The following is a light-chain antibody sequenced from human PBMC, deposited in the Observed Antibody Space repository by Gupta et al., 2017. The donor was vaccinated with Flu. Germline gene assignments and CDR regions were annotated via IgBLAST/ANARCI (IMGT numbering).Light chain of an antibody. V-gene: IGKV2-30*01. CDR2: QVS. Sequence: ISCMSSQSHVYSDVNTYLHWFQQRPGQSPRRLIYQVSHRESGVPDRFSGSGSGTDFTLKISRVGAEDVGVYYCMQGSRWPWAFGQGTKVEIK. CDR1: QSHVYSDVNTY. J-gene: IGKJ1*01. CDR3: MQGSRWPWA.